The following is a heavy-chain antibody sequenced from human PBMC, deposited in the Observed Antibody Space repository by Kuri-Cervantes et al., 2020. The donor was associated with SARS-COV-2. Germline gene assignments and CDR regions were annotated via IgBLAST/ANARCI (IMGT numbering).Heavy chain of an antibody. J-gene: IGHJ4*02. CDR2: IWHNGTLK. V-gene: IGHV3-33*08. CDR1: GFTFSTYA. D-gene: IGHD4-17*01. CDR3: AREAPDMTSVTKGIDY. Sequence: GGSLRLSCAASGFTFSTYAMHWVRHTPDKGLAWMAVIWHNGTLKYYVDSVKGRFIISRDNSRNKLYLQMNRLRADDSGVYYCAREAPDMTSVTKGIDYWGQGTRVTVSS.